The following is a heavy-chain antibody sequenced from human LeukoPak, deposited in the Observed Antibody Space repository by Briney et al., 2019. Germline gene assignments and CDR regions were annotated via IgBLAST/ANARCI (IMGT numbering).Heavy chain of an antibody. D-gene: IGHD6-13*01. V-gene: IGHV4-59*01. J-gene: IGHJ3*02. CDR1: GGSISSYY. CDR3: ARDSRKDAFDI. CDR2: IYYSGST. Sequence: PSETLSLTCTVSGGSISSYYWSWIRQPPGKGLEWIGYIYYSGSTNYNPSLKSRVTISVDTSKNQFSLKLSSVTAADTAVYYCARDSRKDAFDIWGQGTMVTVSS.